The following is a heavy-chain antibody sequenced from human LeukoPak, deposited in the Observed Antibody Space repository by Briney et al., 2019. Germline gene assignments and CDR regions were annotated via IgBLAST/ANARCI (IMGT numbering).Heavy chain of an antibody. Sequence: GGSLRHSCAASGFTFDSYAMTWVRQAPGKGLEWVSTVSASGAGTYFADSVKGRFTISRDNSKNTLYLQMNYLRAEDTAVYYCANNGGVAVAGSFDNWGQGTLVTVSS. V-gene: IGHV3-23*01. D-gene: IGHD6-19*01. CDR2: VSASGAGT. CDR1: GFTFDSYA. J-gene: IGHJ4*02. CDR3: ANNGGVAVAGSFDN.